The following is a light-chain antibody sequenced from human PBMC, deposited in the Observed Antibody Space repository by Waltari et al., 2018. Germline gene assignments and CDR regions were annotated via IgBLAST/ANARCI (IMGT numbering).Light chain of an antibody. V-gene: IGKV3-11*01. CDR2: DAP. CDR1: QNINKY. CDR3: QQRSNWPPYT. J-gene: IGKJ2*01. Sequence: DIVLTQSPATLSLSPGDRATLSCRASQNINKYLAWYQQKPGQQPRLLIYDAPDRATGSPARFSGSGSGTYFTLTISSLEPEEFAIYYCQQRSNWPPYTFGQGTRLDIK.